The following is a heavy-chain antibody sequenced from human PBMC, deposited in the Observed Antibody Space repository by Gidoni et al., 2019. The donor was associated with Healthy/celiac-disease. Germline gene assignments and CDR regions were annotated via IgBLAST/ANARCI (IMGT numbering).Heavy chain of an antibody. V-gene: IGHV3-7*03. J-gene: IGHJ6*02. D-gene: IGHD3-3*01. CDR3: AREERITIFGVVIIPDLNYYYGMDV. CDR2: IKQDGSEK. Sequence: VRQAPGKGLEWVANIKQDGSEKYYVDSVKGRFTISRDNAKNSLYLQMNSLRAEDTAVYYCAREERITIFGVVIIPDLNYYYGMDVWGQGTTVTVSS.